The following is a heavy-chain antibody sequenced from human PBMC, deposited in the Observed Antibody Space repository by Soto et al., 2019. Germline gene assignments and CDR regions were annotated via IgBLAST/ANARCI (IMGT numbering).Heavy chain of an antibody. CDR3: AKHRSGWYFVPYDY. Sequence: GGSLRLSCAASGFTFSSYAMSWVRQAPGKGLEWVSAISGSGGSTYYADSVKGRFTISRDNSKNTLYLQMNSLRAEDTAVYYCAKHRSGWYFVPYDYWGQGTLVTVSS. J-gene: IGHJ4*02. CDR2: ISGSGGST. V-gene: IGHV3-23*01. CDR1: GFTFSSYA. D-gene: IGHD6-19*01.